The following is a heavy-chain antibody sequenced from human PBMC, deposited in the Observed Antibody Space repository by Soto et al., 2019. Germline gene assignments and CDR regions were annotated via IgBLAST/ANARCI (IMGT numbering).Heavy chain of an antibody. CDR2: ISASGDST. Sequence: PGGSLRLSCSPSGFSFSSYAMSWVRQSPARGPEWVSEISASGDSTNYANSVKGRFTISRDNSMNTLYLQMSSLRADDTAIYYCAKRLWAAGGTFHCWGQGTLVTVSS. D-gene: IGHD6-13*01. CDR1: GFSFSSYA. CDR3: AKRLWAAGGTFHC. J-gene: IGHJ4*02. V-gene: IGHV3-23*01.